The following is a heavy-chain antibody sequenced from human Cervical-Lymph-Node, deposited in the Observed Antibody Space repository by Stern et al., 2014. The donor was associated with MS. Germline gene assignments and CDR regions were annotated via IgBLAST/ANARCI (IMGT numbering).Heavy chain of an antibody. D-gene: IGHD3-3*01. V-gene: IGHV1-46*01. Sequence: VQLVESGAEVKKPGASVKVSCKTSGYTFTSYSLHWVRQAPGQGLEWLGIISPSGGRPTYTQKFHEKVTLTRDTSTSTVYMELNSLRSEDTAVYYCARDPHYDFWSGYPLYYFDFWGQGTLVTVSS. CDR2: ISPSGGRP. CDR3: ARDPHYDFWSGYPLYYFDF. CDR1: GYTFTSYS. J-gene: IGHJ4*02.